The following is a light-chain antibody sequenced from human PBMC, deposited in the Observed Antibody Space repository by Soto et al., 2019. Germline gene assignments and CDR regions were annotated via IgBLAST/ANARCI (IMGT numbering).Light chain of an antibody. V-gene: IGKV1D-16*01. CDR3: QQYACYPIT. Sequence: PSASVGEEVSITLLASQGIRNLLVWYLQKSEIAPKSLIYGTSNLESGVPSRFSVSGSGTDYTLTISSLQAEDCATYYCQQYACYPITSSEGTSLEIK. CDR2: GTS. J-gene: IGKJ5*01. CDR1: QGIRNL.